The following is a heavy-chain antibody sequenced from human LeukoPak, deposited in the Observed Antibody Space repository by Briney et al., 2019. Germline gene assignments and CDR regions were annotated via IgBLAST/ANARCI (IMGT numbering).Heavy chain of an antibody. CDR1: GGSISSGSYY. Sequence: SQTLSLTCNVSGGSISSGSYYWSWIRQPAGKGLEWIGRIYSSGHTNYNPSLKSRVTVSADTPKNQFSLNLSSVTAADTAVYYCARSRGFSYGFNFDYWGQGTLVTVSS. V-gene: IGHV4-61*02. CDR3: ARSRGFSYGFNFDY. D-gene: IGHD5-18*01. CDR2: IYSSGHT. J-gene: IGHJ4*02.